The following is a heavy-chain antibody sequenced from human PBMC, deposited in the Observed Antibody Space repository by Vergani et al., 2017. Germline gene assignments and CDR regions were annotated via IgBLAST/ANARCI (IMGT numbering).Heavy chain of an antibody. Sequence: VQLVESGGGVVQPGGSMRLSCSASGLTLSSYGVHWVRQAPGSGLEWVASISGRSSYVNYAVSVKGRFTISRDNAKNSLFLQMNSLRAEDTAVYYCVREETFYDSVSDYLAGYFDHWGQGALVTVSS. V-gene: IGHV3-21*02. CDR1: GLTLSSYG. CDR2: ISGRSSYV. CDR3: VREETFYDSVSDYLAGYFDH. J-gene: IGHJ4*02. D-gene: IGHD3-3*01.